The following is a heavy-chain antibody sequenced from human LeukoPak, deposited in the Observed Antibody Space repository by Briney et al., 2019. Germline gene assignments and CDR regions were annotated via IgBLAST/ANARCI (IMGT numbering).Heavy chain of an antibody. CDR3: TTYRGYSSSWHGY. V-gene: IGHV3-15*01. Sequence: GGSLRLSCAASGFTFSNAWMSWVRQAPGKGLEWVGRTKSKTDGGATAYAAPVQGRFTISRDDSKNTLYLQMNSLKTEDTAVYYCTTYRGYSSSWHGYWGQGNLVTVSS. J-gene: IGHJ4*02. CDR2: TKSKTDGGAT. CDR1: GFTFSNAW. D-gene: IGHD6-13*01.